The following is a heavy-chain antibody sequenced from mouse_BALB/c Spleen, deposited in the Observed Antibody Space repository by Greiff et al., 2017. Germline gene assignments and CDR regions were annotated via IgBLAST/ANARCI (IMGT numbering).Heavy chain of an antibody. V-gene: IGHV1-7*01. CDR3: ASYGNYRFYAMDY. Sequence: QVQLKESGAELAKPGASVKMSCKASGYTFTSYWMHWVKQRPGQGLEWIGYINPSTGYTEYNQKFKDKATLTADKSSSTAYMQLSSLTSEDSAVYYCASYGNYRFYAMDYWGQGTSVTVSS. CDR1: GYTFTSYW. J-gene: IGHJ4*01. CDR2: INPSTGYT. D-gene: IGHD2-1*01.